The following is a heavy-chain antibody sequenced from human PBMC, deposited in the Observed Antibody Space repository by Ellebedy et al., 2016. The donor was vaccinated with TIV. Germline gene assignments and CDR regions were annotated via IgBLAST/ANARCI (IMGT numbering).Heavy chain of an antibody. V-gene: IGHV3-48*02. Sequence: PGGSLRLSCAASGFTLSRYNMNWVRQAPGKGLEWVSHISYSGSTIFYADSVKGRFTISRDTAKNSLYLQMNSLRDEATAMYHCTREGSGFDPWGQGTLVIVSS. CDR1: GFTLSRYN. CDR3: TREGSGFDP. CDR2: ISYSGSTI. J-gene: IGHJ5*02.